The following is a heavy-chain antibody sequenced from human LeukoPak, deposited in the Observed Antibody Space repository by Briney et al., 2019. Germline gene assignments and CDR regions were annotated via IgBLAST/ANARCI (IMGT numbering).Heavy chain of an antibody. Sequence: ASVTVSCTASGGTFSSYAISWVRQAPGQGLEWMGWISAYNGNTNYAQKLQGRVTMTTDTSTSTAYMELRSLRSEDTAVYYCARSPPYYYDSSGYYPAKEYYFDYGGQGTLVTVSS. V-gene: IGHV1-18*01. CDR3: ARSPPYYYDSSGYYPAKEYYFDY. CDR1: GGTFSSYA. J-gene: IGHJ4*02. D-gene: IGHD3-22*01. CDR2: ISAYNGNT.